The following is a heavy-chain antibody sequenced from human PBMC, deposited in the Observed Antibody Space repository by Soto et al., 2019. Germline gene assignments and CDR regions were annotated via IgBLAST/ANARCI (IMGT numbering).Heavy chain of an antibody. CDR3: ARVKSSSYYFDY. V-gene: IGHV4-59*01. Sequence: SETLSLTCTVSGSAIRSYYWSWIRQPPGKGLEWSGYIYYSGSTNYNPSLKSRVTISVDTSKNQFSLKLSSVTAADSSVYYCARVKSSSYYFDYWGQGTLVTVSS. CDR1: GSAIRSYY. D-gene: IGHD6-6*01. J-gene: IGHJ4*02. CDR2: IYYSGST.